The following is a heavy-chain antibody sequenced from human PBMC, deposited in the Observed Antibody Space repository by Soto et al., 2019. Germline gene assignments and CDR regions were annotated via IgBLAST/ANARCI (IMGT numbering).Heavy chain of an antibody. J-gene: IGHJ4*02. Sequence: SVKVSCKASGGTFSSYAISWVRQAPGQGLEWMGGIIPIFGTANYAQKFQGRVTITADESTSTAYMELSSLRSEDTAVYYCARVHGSGSYFDYWGQGTLVTVSS. V-gene: IGHV1-69*13. CDR1: GGTFSSYA. D-gene: IGHD3-10*01. CDR3: ARVHGSGSYFDY. CDR2: IIPIFGTA.